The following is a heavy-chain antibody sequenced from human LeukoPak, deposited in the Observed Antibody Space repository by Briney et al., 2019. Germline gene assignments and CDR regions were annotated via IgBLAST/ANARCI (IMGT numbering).Heavy chain of an antibody. J-gene: IGHJ6*03. CDR3: ARGPPVSIAASVGYYYYMDV. V-gene: IGHV1-69*05. CDR2: IIPIFGTA. CDR1: GGTFSSYA. Sequence: ASVKVSCKPSGGTFSSYAISWVRQAPGQGLEWMGGIIPIFGTANYAQKFQGRVTITTDESTSTAYMELSSLRSEDTAVYYCARGPPVSIAASVGYYYYMDVWGKGTTVTVPS. D-gene: IGHD6-6*01.